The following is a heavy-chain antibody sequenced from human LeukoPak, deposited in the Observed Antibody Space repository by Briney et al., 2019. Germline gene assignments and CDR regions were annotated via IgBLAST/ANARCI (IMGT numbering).Heavy chain of an antibody. V-gene: IGHV4-4*02. D-gene: IGHD5-12*01. CDR1: GGSISSSNW. J-gene: IGHJ4*02. Sequence: PSETLSLTCAVSGGSISSSNWWSWVRQPPGKGLEWIGEIYHSGSTNYNPSLKSRVTISVDKSKNQFSLKLSSVTAADTAVYYCARRGHKLGPIKDYWGQGTLVTVSS. CDR3: ARRGHKLGPIKDY. CDR2: IYHSGST.